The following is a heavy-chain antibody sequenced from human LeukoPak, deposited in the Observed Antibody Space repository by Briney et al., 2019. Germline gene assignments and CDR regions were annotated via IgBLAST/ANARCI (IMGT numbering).Heavy chain of an antibody. CDR1: GFTFSTYS. Sequence: GGSLRLSCAASGFTFSTYSMNWVRQAPGKGLEWVSYISSSSSTIYYADSVKGRFTISRDNAKNSLYLQMNSLRAEDTAVYYRARDGSSRSLQYWGQGTLVTVSS. CDR3: ARDGSSRSLQY. J-gene: IGHJ1*01. V-gene: IGHV3-48*01. CDR2: ISSSSSTI.